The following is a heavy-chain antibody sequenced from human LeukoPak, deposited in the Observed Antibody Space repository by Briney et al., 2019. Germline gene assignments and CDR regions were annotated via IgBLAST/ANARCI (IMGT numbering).Heavy chain of an antibody. J-gene: IGHJ3*02. CDR2: IYYSGST. Sequence: SETLSLTCTVSGGSISSYYWSWIRQPPGKGLEWIGYIYYSGSTNYNPSLKSRVTISVDTSKNQFSLKLSSVTAADTAVYYCALHRGAFDIWGQGTMVTVSS. V-gene: IGHV4-59*01. CDR1: GGSISSYY. CDR3: ALHRGAFDI.